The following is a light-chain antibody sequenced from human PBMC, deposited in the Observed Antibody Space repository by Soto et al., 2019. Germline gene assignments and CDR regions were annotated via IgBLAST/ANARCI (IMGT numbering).Light chain of an antibody. V-gene: IGKV1-39*01. CDR3: QQTYSTPYT. Sequence: IHMTQSPSSLSASVGDRITVTCRASQRITTYVNWYQLKPGEAPKLLISTSGTLQRGVPSRFSGSGSGTDFTLTITRLQPAEFATYFCQQTYSTPYTFGQGTKLEIK. CDR2: TSG. CDR1: QRITTY. J-gene: IGKJ2*01.